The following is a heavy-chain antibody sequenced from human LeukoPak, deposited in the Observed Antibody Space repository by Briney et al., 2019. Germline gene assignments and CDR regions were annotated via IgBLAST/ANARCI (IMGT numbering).Heavy chain of an antibody. V-gene: IGHV3-21*01. CDR3: ARGGYYWEHAFDI. CDR1: GFTFKNYG. J-gene: IGHJ3*02. CDR2: ISSSSSYI. Sequence: GGSLRLSCAASGFTFKNYGMNWVRQAPGKGLEWVSSISSSSSYIYYADSVKGRFTISRDNAKNSLYLQMNSLRAEDTAVYYCARGGYYWEHAFDIWGQGTMVTVSS. D-gene: IGHD2-8*01.